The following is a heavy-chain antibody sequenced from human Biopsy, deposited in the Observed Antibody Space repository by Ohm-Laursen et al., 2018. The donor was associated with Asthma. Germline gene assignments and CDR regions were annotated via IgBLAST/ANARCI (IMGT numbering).Heavy chain of an antibody. J-gene: IGHJ4*02. V-gene: IGHV4-39*01. CDR3: VRHQYSSSWSTFDY. CDR2: MYHSGSP. D-gene: IGHD3-22*01. Sequence: PSQTLSLTCPVSGGSITSSSYYGGWIRQPPGKGMEWIGSMYHSGSPYYHPSLKIRATISVDTSKNQLSLKMSSVTAADTAVYFCVRHQYSSSWSTFDYWGQGALVTVSS. CDR1: GGSITSSSYY.